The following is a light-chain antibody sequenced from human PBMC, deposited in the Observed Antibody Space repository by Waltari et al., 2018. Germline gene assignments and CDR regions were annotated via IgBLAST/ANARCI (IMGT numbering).Light chain of an antibody. Sequence: DIVMTQSPDSLAVSLGERATINCKSSQSVLYSPNNYNYLAWYQQKPGQPPNLLIYWASTRESGVPDRFSGSGSGTDFTLTISSLQAEDVAVYYCQQYYSTPFTFGPGTKEDIK. V-gene: IGKV4-1*01. J-gene: IGKJ3*01. CDR2: WAS. CDR1: QSVLYSPNNYNY. CDR3: QQYYSTPFT.